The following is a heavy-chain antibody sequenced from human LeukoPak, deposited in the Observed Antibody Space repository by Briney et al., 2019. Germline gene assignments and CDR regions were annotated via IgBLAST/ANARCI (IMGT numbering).Heavy chain of an antibody. CDR3: ARRGSGSYAYYYYMDV. Sequence: ASVKVSCKASGYTFTSYGISWVRQAPGQGLEWMGWISAYNGNTNYAQKLQGRVTMTRDTSISTAYMELSRLRSDDTAVYYCARRGSGSYAYYYYMDVWGKGTTVTISS. J-gene: IGHJ6*03. CDR2: ISAYNGNT. D-gene: IGHD3-10*01. V-gene: IGHV1-18*01. CDR1: GYTFTSYG.